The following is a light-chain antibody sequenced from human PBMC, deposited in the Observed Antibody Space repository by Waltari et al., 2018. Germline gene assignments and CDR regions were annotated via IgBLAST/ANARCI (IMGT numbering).Light chain of an antibody. CDR3: QSYDIDDHWV. Sequence: NFMLTQPHHVSESPGKTVTIPCTRSSGPIASNYVQWYQQRPGSAPTTVIYEDNQRPSGVPDRFSGSIDSYSNSASLTISGLQTGDEADYYCQSYDIDDHWVFGGGTKLTVL. CDR1: SGPIASNY. V-gene: IGLV6-57*03. CDR2: EDN. J-gene: IGLJ3*02.